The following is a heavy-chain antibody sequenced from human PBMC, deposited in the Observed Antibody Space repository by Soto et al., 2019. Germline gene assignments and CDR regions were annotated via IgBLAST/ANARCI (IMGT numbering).Heavy chain of an antibody. V-gene: IGHV3-23*01. Sequence: EVQLLESGGGLVQPGGSLRLSCAASGFTFSSYAMSWVRQAPGKGLEWVSAISGSGGSTYYADSVKGRFTISRDNSKNTLYPQMNSLKAEDTAVYYCAPCLFYGDYKTFDYWGQGTLVTVSS. CDR3: APCLFYGDYKTFDY. CDR1: GFTFSSYA. D-gene: IGHD4-17*01. CDR2: ISGSGGST. J-gene: IGHJ4*02.